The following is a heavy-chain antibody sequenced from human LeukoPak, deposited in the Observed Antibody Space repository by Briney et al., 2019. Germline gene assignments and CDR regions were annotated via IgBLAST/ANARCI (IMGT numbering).Heavy chain of an antibody. J-gene: IGHJ6*03. CDR3: TRDTWVPAAPWDYYYMDV. Sequence: GGSLRLSCTASGFTFSPYGMDWVRQAPGKGLEWVGFIRSKAYGGTTEYAASVKGRFTISRDDSKSIAYLQMNSLKTEDTAVYYCTRDTWVPAAPWDYYYMDVWGKGTTVTVSS. CDR1: GFTFSPYG. CDR2: IRSKAYGGTT. D-gene: IGHD2-2*01. V-gene: IGHV3-49*04.